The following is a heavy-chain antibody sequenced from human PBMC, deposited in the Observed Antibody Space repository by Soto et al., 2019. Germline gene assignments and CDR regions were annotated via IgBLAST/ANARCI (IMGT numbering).Heavy chain of an antibody. Sequence: QVQLVQSGAEVKKPGASVTVSCKASGGTFSSYAISWVRQAPGQGLEWMGGIIPIFGTADYAQKFQGRVTITADESTSTAYMELSSLRSEDTAVYYCATHMTTVGYGYVMDVWGQGTTVTVSS. CDR1: GGTFSSYA. CDR3: ATHMTTVGYGYVMDV. V-gene: IGHV1-69*12. D-gene: IGHD4-4*01. J-gene: IGHJ6*02. CDR2: IIPIFGTA.